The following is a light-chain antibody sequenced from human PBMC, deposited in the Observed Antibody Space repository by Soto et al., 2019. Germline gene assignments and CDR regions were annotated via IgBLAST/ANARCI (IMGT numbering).Light chain of an antibody. CDR1: QSVSSN. J-gene: IGKJ1*01. CDR2: GAS. V-gene: IGKV3-15*01. Sequence: EIVMTQSPATLSVSPGERATLSCRASQSVSSNLAWYQQKPGQAPRLLIYGASTRATGSPARFSGSGSGTEFTLTISSLQSEDSAVYYWQQYNNWPWTFGQGTKVEIK. CDR3: QQYNNWPWT.